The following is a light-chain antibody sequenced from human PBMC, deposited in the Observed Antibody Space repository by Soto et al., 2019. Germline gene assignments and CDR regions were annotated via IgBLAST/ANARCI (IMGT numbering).Light chain of an antibody. CDR1: QSISSY. V-gene: IGKV1-39*01. J-gene: IGKJ5*01. CDR3: QQSYSTPIT. Sequence: DIQMTQSPSSLSASVGDRVTITCRASQSISSYLNWYQQKPGKAPKLLIYTTSSFQSWVPSRFSGSGSGTDFTRTISSLQPEDFATYYCQQSYSTPITFGHGTRLEIK. CDR2: TTS.